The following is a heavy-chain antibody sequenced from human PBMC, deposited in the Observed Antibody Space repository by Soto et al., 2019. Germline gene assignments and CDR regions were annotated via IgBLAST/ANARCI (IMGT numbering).Heavy chain of an antibody. D-gene: IGHD5-12*01. CDR1: GFTFSSYG. CDR2: ISYDGSNK. J-gene: IGHJ4*02. Sequence: QVQLVESGGGVVQPGRSLRLSCAASGFTFSSYGMHWVRQAPGKGLEWVAVISYDGSNKYYADSVKGRFTISRDNSKNTLYLQMNSLRAEDTAVYYRAKGGGYSGYDYFDYWGQGTLVTVSS. CDR3: AKGGGYSGYDYFDY. V-gene: IGHV3-30*18.